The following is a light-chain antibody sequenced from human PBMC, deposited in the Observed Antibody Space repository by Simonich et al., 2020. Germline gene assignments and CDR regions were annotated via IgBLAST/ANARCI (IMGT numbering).Light chain of an antibody. CDR2: WAA. CDR1: PSVLYSSNNKNY. V-gene: IGKV4-1*01. J-gene: IGKJ1*01. Sequence: DIVMTQSPDSLAVSLGERATINCKSSPSVLYSSNNKNYLAWYQQKPGPPPKLLIYWAATRESGVPDRFSGSGSGTDFTLTISSLQAEDGAVYYCQQYYSTPWTFGQGTKVEIK. CDR3: QQYYSTPWT.